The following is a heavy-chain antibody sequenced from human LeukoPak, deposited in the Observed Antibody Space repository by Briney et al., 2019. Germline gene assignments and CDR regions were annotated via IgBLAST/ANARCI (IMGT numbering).Heavy chain of an antibody. CDR3: ARGGSGGSGSYYSQYFDL. D-gene: IGHD3-10*01. V-gene: IGHV1-18*01. Sequence: ASVKVSCKASGCTFTSYGISWVRQAPGQGLEWMGWISAYNGNTNYAQKLQGRVTMTTDTSTSTAYMELSSLRSEDTAVYYCARGGSGGSGSYYSQYFDLWGRGTLVTVSS. CDR1: GCTFTSYG. J-gene: IGHJ2*01. CDR2: ISAYNGNT.